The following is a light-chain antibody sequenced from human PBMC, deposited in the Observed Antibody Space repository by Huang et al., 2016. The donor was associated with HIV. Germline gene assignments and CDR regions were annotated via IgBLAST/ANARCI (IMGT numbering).Light chain of an antibody. J-gene: IGKJ2*01. CDR1: QDIRNY. CDR2: AAS. Sequence: DIHMTQSPSSLSSSVGDRVTITCRASQDIRNYLAWYQKKPGTAPKLLISAASTLQSGVPSRFSGSGSGTDFTLTIGSLQPEDVATYYCQKYNSAPYTFGQGTKLEIK. V-gene: IGKV1-27*01. CDR3: QKYNSAPYT.